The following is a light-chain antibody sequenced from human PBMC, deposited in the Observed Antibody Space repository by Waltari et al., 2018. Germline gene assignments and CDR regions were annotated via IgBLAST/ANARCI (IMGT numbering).Light chain of an antibody. CDR3: QQYYSTLIA. J-gene: IGKJ1*01. CDR1: QSVLYSSNNKNY. V-gene: IGKV4-1*01. Sequence: TQSPATLSLSPGERATLSCKSSQSVLYSSNNKNYLAWYQQKPGKPPKLLIYLASTRESGVPDRFSGSGSGTDFTLTISSLQAEDVAVYYCQQYYSTLIAFGQGTKVEIK. CDR2: LAS.